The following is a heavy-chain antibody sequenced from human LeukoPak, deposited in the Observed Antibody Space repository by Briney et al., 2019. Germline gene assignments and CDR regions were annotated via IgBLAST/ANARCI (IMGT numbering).Heavy chain of an antibody. D-gene: IGHD5-24*01. Sequence: SETLSLTCAVYGGSFSGYYWSWIRQPPGKGLEWIGEINHSGSTNYNPSLKSRVTISVDTSKNQFSLKLSSVTAADTAVYYCARRWVGEMATGLDPWGQGTLVTVSS. J-gene: IGHJ5*02. V-gene: IGHV4-34*01. CDR3: ARRWVGEMATGLDP. CDR1: GGSFSGYY. CDR2: INHSGST.